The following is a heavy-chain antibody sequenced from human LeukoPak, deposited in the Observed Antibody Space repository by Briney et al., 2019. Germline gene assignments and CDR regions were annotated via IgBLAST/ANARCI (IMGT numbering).Heavy chain of an antibody. V-gene: IGHV3-33*01. J-gene: IGHJ5*02. CDR3: ARDKARGVLDP. CDR1: GFTFTAHG. D-gene: IGHD3-10*01. CDR2: IWYDGSKR. Sequence: PGGSLRLSCTAPGFTFTAHGYHWVRLTPGKGLEWVADIWYDGSKRYYVDSVKGRFTISRDNSKNTVYLQMNSLRVEDTAVYYCARDKARGVLDPWGQGTLVTVSS.